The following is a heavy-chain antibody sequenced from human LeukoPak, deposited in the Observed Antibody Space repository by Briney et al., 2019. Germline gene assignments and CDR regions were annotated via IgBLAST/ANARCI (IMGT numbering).Heavy chain of an antibody. V-gene: IGHV3-11*04. J-gene: IGHJ6*03. CDR3: GREGRGMSYYMGG. CDR1: GFTFSDYY. CDR2: ISSSGSSI. Sequence: GGSLRLSCAASGFTFSDYYMSWIRQAPGQGLEWVSDISSSGSSINYADSVKGRVTISRDNAMSSPYMQMNSLRADDTAVYYCGREGRGMSYYMGGWGKGTTVTASS. D-gene: IGHD5-24*01.